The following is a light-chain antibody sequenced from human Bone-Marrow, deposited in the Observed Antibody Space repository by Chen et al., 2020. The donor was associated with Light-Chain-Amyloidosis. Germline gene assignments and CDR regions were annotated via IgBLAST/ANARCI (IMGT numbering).Light chain of an antibody. V-gene: IGLV3-21*02. Sequence: SYVLTQPSSVSVAPGQTATIACGGNNIGFTSVHWYQQTPGPAPLLVVYDDSDRPSGIPERLSGSNAGNTATLTISRVAAGDDADYYCQVWDRSSDRPVFGGGTKLTVL. CDR3: QVWDRSSDRPV. CDR1: NIGFTS. CDR2: DDS. J-gene: IGLJ3*02.